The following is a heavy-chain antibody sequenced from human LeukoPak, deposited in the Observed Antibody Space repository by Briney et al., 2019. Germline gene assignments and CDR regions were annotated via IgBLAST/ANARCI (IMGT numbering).Heavy chain of an antibody. V-gene: IGHV4-4*02. CDR2: IYHSGST. J-gene: IGHJ6*03. D-gene: IGHD3-10*01. CDR3: ARTITMVRGVVLYYYYYMDV. Sequence: SETLSLTCAVSGGSISSSNWWSWVRQPPGKGLEWIGEIYHSGSTNYNPSLKSRVTISVDKSKNQFSLKLSSVTAADTAVYYCARTITMVRGVVLYYYYYMDVWGKGTTVTVSS. CDR1: GGSISSSNW.